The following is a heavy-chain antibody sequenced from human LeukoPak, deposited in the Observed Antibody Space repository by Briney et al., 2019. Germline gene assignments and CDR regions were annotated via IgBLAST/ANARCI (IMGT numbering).Heavy chain of an antibody. D-gene: IGHD6-19*01. CDR3: ARFRGSGWYSFDL. Sequence: GASVRVSCKASGYTFTGYYMHWVRQAPGQGLEGMGWINPNSGGTNYAQKFQGRVTMTRDTSISTDYMDLSDLRSDDTAVYYCARFRGSGWYSFDLWGQGTLVTVSS. V-gene: IGHV1-2*02. CDR1: GYTFTGYY. CDR2: INPNSGGT. J-gene: IGHJ5*02.